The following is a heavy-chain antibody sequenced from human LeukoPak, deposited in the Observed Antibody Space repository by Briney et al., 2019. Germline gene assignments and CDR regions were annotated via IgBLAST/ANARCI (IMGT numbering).Heavy chain of an antibody. CDR2: IIPILGIA. Sequence: ASVTVSCKASGGTFSSYAISWVRQAPGQGLEWMGRIIPILGIANYAQKFQGRVTITADKSTSTAYMELSSLRSEDTAVYYCAGGGSYYYDSSGYYPTYYFDYWGQGTLVTVSS. V-gene: IGHV1-69*04. CDR3: AGGGSYYYDSSGYYPTYYFDY. CDR1: GGTFSSYA. J-gene: IGHJ4*02. D-gene: IGHD3-22*01.